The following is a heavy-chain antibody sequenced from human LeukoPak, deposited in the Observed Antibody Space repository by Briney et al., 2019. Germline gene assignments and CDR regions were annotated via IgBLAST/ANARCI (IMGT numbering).Heavy chain of an antibody. CDR3: ARAAYYYDSSGYRSGAFDI. Sequence: DSVKVSCKASGYTFTSYGISWVRQAPGQGLEWMGWISAYNGNTNYAQKLQGRVTMTTDTSTSTAYMELRSLRSDDTAVYYCARAAYYYDSSGYRSGAFDIWGQGTMVTVSS. D-gene: IGHD3-22*01. CDR1: GYTFTSYG. J-gene: IGHJ3*02. CDR2: ISAYNGNT. V-gene: IGHV1-18*01.